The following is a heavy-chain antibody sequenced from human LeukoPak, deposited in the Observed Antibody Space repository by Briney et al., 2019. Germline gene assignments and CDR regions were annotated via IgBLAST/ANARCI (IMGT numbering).Heavy chain of an antibody. J-gene: IGHJ4*02. Sequence: GASVKVSCRASGYTFSNYYMHWVRQAPGQGLEWMGIINPSGGSPSYAPKYQGRVTMTRDTSTSTVYLEMGSLGSEDTAVYYCARDGGGGGDYWGQGTLVTVSS. V-gene: IGHV1-46*01. CDR2: INPSGGSP. CDR3: ARDGGGGGDY. D-gene: IGHD2-15*01. CDR1: GYTFSNYY.